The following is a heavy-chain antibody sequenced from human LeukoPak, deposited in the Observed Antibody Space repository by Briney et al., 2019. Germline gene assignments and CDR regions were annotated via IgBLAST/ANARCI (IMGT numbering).Heavy chain of an antibody. CDR1: GGSFSGYY. D-gene: IGHD3-22*01. J-gene: IGHJ6*02. V-gene: IGHV4-34*01. Sequence: SETLSLTCAVYGGSFSGYYWSWIRQPPGKGLEWIGEINHSGSTNYNPSLKSRVTISVDTSKNQFSLKLSSVTAADTAVYYCARGAYYYDSTEASALPAPYGMDVWGQGTTVTVSS. CDR3: ARGAYYYDSTEASALPAPYGMDV. CDR2: INHSGST.